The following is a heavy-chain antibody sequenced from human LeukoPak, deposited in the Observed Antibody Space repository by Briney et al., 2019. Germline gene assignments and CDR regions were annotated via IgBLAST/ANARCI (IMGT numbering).Heavy chain of an antibody. Sequence: ASVKVSCKASGYTFTGYYMHWVRQAPGQGLEWMGWINPNSGGTNYAQKFQGRVTRTEDTSTDTAYMELSSLRSEDTAVYYCATVGLSGSRGDYWGQGTLVTVSS. J-gene: IGHJ4*02. V-gene: IGHV1-2*02. CDR3: ATVGLSGSRGDY. CDR2: INPNSGGT. CDR1: GYTFTGYY. D-gene: IGHD1-26*01.